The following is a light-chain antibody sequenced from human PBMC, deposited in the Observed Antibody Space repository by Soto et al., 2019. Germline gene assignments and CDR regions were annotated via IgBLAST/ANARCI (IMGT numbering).Light chain of an antibody. V-gene: IGKV3-20*01. CDR2: GAS. J-gene: IGKJ1*01. CDR3: QRYGSSPSWT. CDR1: QSVSTSY. Sequence: SVLTQSPCTLSLSPGERATLSCRASQSVSTSYLAWYQQKPGQAPRLLIYGASSRATGIPDRFSGSGSGTDFTLTINRLEPEDFAVYYCQRYGSSPSWTFGQGTRWIS.